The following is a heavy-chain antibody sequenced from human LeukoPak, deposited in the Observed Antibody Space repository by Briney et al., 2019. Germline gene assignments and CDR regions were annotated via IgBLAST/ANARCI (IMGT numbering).Heavy chain of an antibody. J-gene: IGHJ6*03. CDR2: IYYSGST. V-gene: IGHV4-59*01. D-gene: IGHD5-18*01. Sequence: SETLSLTCTVSGGSISSYYWSWIRKPPGKGLEWIGYIYYSGSTNYNPSLKSRVTISVDTSKNQFSLKLSSVTAADTAVYYCAREWSSYGYYYYYMDVWGKGTTVTVSS. CDR3: AREWSSYGYYYYYMDV. CDR1: GGSISSYY.